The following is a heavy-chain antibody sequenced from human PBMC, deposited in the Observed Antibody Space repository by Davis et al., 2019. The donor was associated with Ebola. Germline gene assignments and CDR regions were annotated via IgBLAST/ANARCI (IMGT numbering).Heavy chain of an antibody. CDR2: ISDSGDST. D-gene: IGHD4-17*01. V-gene: IGHV3-23*01. J-gene: IGHJ5*02. CDR3: ARGGRLSYGDRSAIRS. CDR1: GFTFNNFA. Sequence: GESLKISCAASGFTFNNFAMTWVRQAPGQGLEWVSAISDSGDSTYYADSVKGRFIISRDNSRNSLFLQMNTLRVEDTGLYYCARGGRLSYGDRSAIRSWGQGTLVTVSS.